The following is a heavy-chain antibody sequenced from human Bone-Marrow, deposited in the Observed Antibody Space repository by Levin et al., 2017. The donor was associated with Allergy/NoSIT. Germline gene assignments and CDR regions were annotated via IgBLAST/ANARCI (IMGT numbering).Heavy chain of an antibody. J-gene: IGHJ4*02. CDR2: ISYDVTYK. CDR1: GFTFSTYG. CDR3: AKADSTYCSGDCYSAKINY. V-gene: IGHV3-30*18. Sequence: AGGSLRLSCAASGFTFSTYGMHWVRQAPGKGLEWVALISYDVTYKYYADSVRGRFTISRDNSMSTLFLLMNGLRVEDTAVYFCAKADSTYCSGDCYSAKINYWGQGTLVTVSS. D-gene: IGHD2-21*02.